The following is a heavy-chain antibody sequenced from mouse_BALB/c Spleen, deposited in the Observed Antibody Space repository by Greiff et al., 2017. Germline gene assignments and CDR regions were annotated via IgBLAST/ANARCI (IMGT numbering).Heavy chain of an antibody. D-gene: IGHD6-1*01. CDR2: INPSNGRT. CDR1: GYTFTSYW. V-gene: IGHV1S81*02. J-gene: IGHJ2*01. Sequence: QVQLQQPGAELVKPGASVKLSCKASGYTFTSYWMHWVKQRPGQGLEWIGEINPSNGRTNYNEKFKSKATLTVDKSSSTAYMQLSSLTSEDSAVYYSARDASDYFDYWGQGTTLTVSA. CDR3: ARDASDYFDY.